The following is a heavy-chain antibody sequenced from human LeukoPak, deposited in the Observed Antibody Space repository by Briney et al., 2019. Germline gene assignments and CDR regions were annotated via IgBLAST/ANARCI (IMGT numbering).Heavy chain of an antibody. CDR2: ISSSSSYI. D-gene: IGHD6-13*01. V-gene: IGHV3-21*01. J-gene: IGHJ4*02. Sequence: PGGSLGLSCAASGFTFSSYSMNWVRQAPGKGLEWVSSISSSSSYIYYADSVKGRFTTSRDNSKNTLYLQMNSLRAEDTAVYYCAKDLRGIAAAGTVDYWGQGTLVTVSS. CDR3: AKDLRGIAAAGTVDY. CDR1: GFTFSSYS.